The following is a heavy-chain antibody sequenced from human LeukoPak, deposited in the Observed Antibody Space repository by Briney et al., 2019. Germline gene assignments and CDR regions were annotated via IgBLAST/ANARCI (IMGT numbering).Heavy chain of an antibody. CDR1: GGTFSSYA. CDR2: IIPIFGTA. CDR3: ASGPGLGYCSSTSCYNYYGMDV. Sequence: GSSVKVSCKASGGTFSSYAISWVRQAPGQGLEWMGGIIPIFGTANYAQKFQGRVTITADKSTSTAYMELGSLRSEDTAVYYCASGPGLGYCSSTSCYNYYGMDVWGKGTTVTVSS. V-gene: IGHV1-69*06. J-gene: IGHJ6*04. D-gene: IGHD2-2*02.